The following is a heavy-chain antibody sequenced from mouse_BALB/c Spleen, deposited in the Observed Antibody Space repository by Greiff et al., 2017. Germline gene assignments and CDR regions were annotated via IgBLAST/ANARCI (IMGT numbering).Heavy chain of an antibody. CDR2: ISSGGSYT. D-gene: IGHD2-1*01. CDR1: GFTFSSYA. Sequence: EVKLMESGGGLVKPGGSLKLSCAASGFTFSSYAMSWVRQSPEKRLEWVAEISSGGSYTYYPDSVKGRFTISRDNAKNNLYLQMSSLKSEDTAMYYCARDRGNPAWFAYWGQGTLVTVSA. V-gene: IGHV5-6*03. J-gene: IGHJ3*01. CDR3: ARDRGNPAWFAY.